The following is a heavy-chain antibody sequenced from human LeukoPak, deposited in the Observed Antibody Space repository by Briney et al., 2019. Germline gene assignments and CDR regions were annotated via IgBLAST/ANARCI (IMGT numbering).Heavy chain of an antibody. V-gene: IGHV3-48*04. CDR1: GITFSSYS. Sequence: GGPLRTSCAASGITFSSYSMKWVRQAPGQGLAWVSYISSSSSTIFYADSVKGRFTISRDNAKNSLYLQMNSLRAEDTAVYYCASGGGYNINYWGQGTLVTVSS. J-gene: IGHJ4*02. D-gene: IGHD5-24*01. CDR2: ISSSSSTI. CDR3: ASGGGYNINY.